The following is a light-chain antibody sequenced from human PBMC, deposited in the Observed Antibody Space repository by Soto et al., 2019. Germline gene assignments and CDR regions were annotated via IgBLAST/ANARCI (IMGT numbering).Light chain of an antibody. CDR3: QQYNGRPTWT. V-gene: IGKV1-5*03. CDR2: KAS. Sequence: QITQSPSTLSASVGDRVTITCRASQNINIWLAWYQQKPGTAPKLLIYKASTLESGVPSRFSGNGSGTDFTLTISSLQPDDSAPYYCQQYNGRPTWTFGQGTKVDI. CDR1: QNINIW. J-gene: IGKJ1*01.